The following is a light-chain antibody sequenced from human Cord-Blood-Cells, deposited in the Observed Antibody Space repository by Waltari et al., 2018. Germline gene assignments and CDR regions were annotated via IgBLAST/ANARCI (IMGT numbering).Light chain of an antibody. Sequence: QAVVTQEPSLTVSPGGTVPPTRGPSTGAFPLGYYPSGFQQKPGQAPRTLIYDTSNKHSWPPARFSGSLLGGKAALTLSGAQPEDEAEYYCLLSYSGARVFGGGTKLTVL. J-gene: IGLJ3*02. CDR3: LLSYSGARV. CDR1: TGAFPLGYY. CDR2: DTS. V-gene: IGLV7-46*01.